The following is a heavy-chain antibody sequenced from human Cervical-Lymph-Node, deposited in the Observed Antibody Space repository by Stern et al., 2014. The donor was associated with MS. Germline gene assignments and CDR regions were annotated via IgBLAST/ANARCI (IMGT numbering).Heavy chain of an antibody. J-gene: IGHJ5*02. CDR1: GFTFSSYG. Sequence: VQLVESGGGVVQPGRSLRLSCAASGFTFSSYGMHWVRQAPGKGLEWVAVISYDGSNKYYADSVKGRFTISRDNSKNTLYLQMNSLRAEDTAVYYCAKDRLRVGATIPWFDPWGQGTLVTVSS. CDR2: ISYDGSNK. CDR3: AKDRLRVGATIPWFDP. D-gene: IGHD1-26*01. V-gene: IGHV3-30*18.